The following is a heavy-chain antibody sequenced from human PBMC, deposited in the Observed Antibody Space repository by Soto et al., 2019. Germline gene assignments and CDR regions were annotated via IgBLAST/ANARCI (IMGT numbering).Heavy chain of an antibody. V-gene: IGHV3-74*01. J-gene: IGHJ3*02. CDR3: ARDHTTVTAYDAFDI. CDR1: GFTFSSYW. Sequence: EVQLVESGGGLVQPGGSLRLSCAASGFTFSSYWMHWVRQAPGKGLVWVSRINSDGSSTSYADAVKGRFTISRDNAKNTVYLQMNSLRAEDTAVYYCARDHTTVTAYDAFDIWGQGTMVTVSS. D-gene: IGHD4-17*01. CDR2: INSDGSST.